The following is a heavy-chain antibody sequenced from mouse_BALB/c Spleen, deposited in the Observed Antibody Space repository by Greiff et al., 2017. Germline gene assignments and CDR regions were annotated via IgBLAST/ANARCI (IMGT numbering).Heavy chain of an antibody. Sequence: EVKLMESGGGLVQPGGSLRLSCATSGFTFTDYYMSWVRQPPGKALEWLGFIRNKANGYTTEYSASVKGRFTISRDNSQSILYLQMNTLRAEDSATYYCASLYGNYVFAYWGQGTLVTVSA. CDR2: IRNKANGYTT. CDR3: ASLYGNYVFAY. V-gene: IGHV7-3*02. CDR1: GFTFTDYY. J-gene: IGHJ3*01. D-gene: IGHD2-1*01.